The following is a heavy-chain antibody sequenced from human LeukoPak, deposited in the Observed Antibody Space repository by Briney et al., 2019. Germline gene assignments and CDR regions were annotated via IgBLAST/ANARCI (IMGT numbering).Heavy chain of an antibody. Sequence: ASVKVSCKASGYTFTSYDINWVRQATGQGLEWMGWMNPNSGNTGYAQKFQGRVTMTRNTSISTAYMELSSLRSEDTAVYYCARVYSRRSSGYYYADYWGQGALVTVSS. CDR3: ARVYSRRSSGYYYADY. CDR1: GYTFTSYD. J-gene: IGHJ4*02. V-gene: IGHV1-8*01. D-gene: IGHD3-22*01. CDR2: MNPNSGNT.